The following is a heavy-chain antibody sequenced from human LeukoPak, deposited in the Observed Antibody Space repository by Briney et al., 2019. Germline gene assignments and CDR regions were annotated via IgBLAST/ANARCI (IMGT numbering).Heavy chain of an antibody. CDR3: ASSTYGSGSRDY. Sequence: GGSLRLSCAASGFTFSSYEMNWVRQAPGKGLEWVSYISSSGSTIYYADSVKGRFTISRDNAKNSLYLQMNSLRDEDTAVYYCASSTYGSGSRDYWGQGTLVTVSS. V-gene: IGHV3-48*03. D-gene: IGHD3-10*01. CDR1: GFTFSSYE. CDR2: ISSSGSTI. J-gene: IGHJ4*02.